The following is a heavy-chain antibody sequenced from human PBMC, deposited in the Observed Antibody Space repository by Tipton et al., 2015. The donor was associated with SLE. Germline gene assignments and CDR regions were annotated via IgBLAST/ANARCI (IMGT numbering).Heavy chain of an antibody. CDR1: GFTFSSYA. J-gene: IGHJ2*01. Sequence: RLSCAASGFTFSSYAMTWVRQPPGKGLEWVSYISSSGSYTNYADSVKGRFTISRDNAKSSLYLQMNSLRAEDTALYHCARDQALWYFDLWGRGTLVTVSS. V-gene: IGHV3-11*05. CDR3: ARDQALWYFDL. CDR2: ISSSGSYT.